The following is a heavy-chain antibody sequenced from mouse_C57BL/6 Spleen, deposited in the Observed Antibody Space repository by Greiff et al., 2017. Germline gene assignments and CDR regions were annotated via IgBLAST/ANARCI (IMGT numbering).Heavy chain of an antibody. CDR3: ARRRDRGLRRGRYFDG. CDR2: INPNNGGT. J-gene: IGHJ1*03. Sequence: EVQLQQSGPELVKPGASVKISCKASGYTFTDYYMNWVKQSPGKSLEWIGDINPNNGGTSYNQKFKGKATLTVDKSSSTAYMELRSLTSEDSAVYYCARRRDRGLRRGRYFDGWGTGTTVTVSS. V-gene: IGHV1-26*01. D-gene: IGHD2-2*01. CDR1: GYTFTDYY.